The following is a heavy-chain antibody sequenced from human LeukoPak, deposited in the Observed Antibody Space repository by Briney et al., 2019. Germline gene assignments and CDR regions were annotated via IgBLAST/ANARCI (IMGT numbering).Heavy chain of an antibody. CDR3: ARGATYYYYYYMDV. J-gene: IGHJ6*03. CDR1: GYIFNSQG. Sequence: ASVTVSCKTSGYIFNSQGMNWVRQAPGQGLEWMGWINTDSGNPTYAQDFTGRFVFSLDTSVSTAYLQISSLKAEDTAVYYCARGATYYYYYYMDVWGKGTTVTVSS. V-gene: IGHV7-4-1*02. CDR2: INTDSGNP. D-gene: IGHD1-26*01.